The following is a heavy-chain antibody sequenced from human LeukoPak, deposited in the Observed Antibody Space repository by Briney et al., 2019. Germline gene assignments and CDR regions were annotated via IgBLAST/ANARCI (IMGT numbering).Heavy chain of an antibody. Sequence: GGSLRLSCAASGFPFSNAWMSWVRQAPGKGLEWVGRIKSKTDGGTTDYAAPVKGRFTISRDDSKNTLYLQMNSLKTEDTAVYYCTTDFGLGYDFWSGYSYFDYWGQGTLVTVSS. CDR3: TTDFGLGYDFWSGYSYFDY. V-gene: IGHV3-15*01. J-gene: IGHJ4*02. D-gene: IGHD3-3*01. CDR1: GFPFSNAW. CDR2: IKSKTDGGTT.